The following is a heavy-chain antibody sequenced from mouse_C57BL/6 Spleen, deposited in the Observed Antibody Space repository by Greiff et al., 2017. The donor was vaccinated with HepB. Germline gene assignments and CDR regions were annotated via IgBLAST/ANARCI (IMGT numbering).Heavy chain of an antibody. CDR3: ARRGRLGAWFAY. J-gene: IGHJ3*01. CDR2: ISNGGGST. D-gene: IGHD3-3*01. CDR1: GFTFSDYY. V-gene: IGHV5-12*01. Sequence: EVQVVESGGGLVQPGGSLKLSCAASGFTFSDYYMYWVRQTPEKRLEWVAYISNGGGSTYYPDTVKGRFTISRDNAKNTLYLQMSRLKSEDTAMYDCARRGRLGAWFAYWGQGTLVTVSA.